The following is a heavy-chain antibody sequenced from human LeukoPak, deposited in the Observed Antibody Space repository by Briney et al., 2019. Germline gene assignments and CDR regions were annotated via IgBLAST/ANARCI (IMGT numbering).Heavy chain of an antibody. J-gene: IGHJ3*02. V-gene: IGHV3-30*02. Sequence: GGSLRLSCAASGFTFSSYGMHWVRQAPGKGLEWVAFIRYDGSNKYYADSVKGRFTISRDNSKNTLYLQMNSLRAEDTAVYYCAKDLTYYYDSSGDDAFDIWGQGTTVTVSS. D-gene: IGHD3-22*01. CDR3: AKDLTYYYDSSGDDAFDI. CDR2: IRYDGSNK. CDR1: GFTFSSYG.